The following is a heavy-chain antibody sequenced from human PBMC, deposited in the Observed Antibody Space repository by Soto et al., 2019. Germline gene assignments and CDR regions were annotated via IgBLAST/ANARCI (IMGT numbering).Heavy chain of an antibody. D-gene: IGHD7-27*01. CDR3: TRGPSGDKLPS. CDR2: IYSGGSI. V-gene: IGHV4-30-4*01. J-gene: IGHJ5*02. CDR1: GGSISNVNDC. Sequence: QVQLQESGPGLVKPSQTLSFTCIVSGGSISNVNDCWSWIRQRPDKGLEWIGHIYSGGSIYNNPSLTSRVTILVDTSKNHFSLQLSSVRAADTAVYYCTRGPSGDKLPSWGQGILVIVSS.